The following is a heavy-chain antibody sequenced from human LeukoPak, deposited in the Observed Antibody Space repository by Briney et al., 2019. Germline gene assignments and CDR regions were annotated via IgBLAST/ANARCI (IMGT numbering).Heavy chain of an antibody. Sequence: SETLSLTCTVSGGSISSSSYYWSWIRQPAGKGLEWIGRIYTSGSTNYNPSLKSRVTMSVDTSKNQFSLKLSSVTAADTAVYYCARVYDSSGYALGWFDPWGQGTLVTVSS. V-gene: IGHV4-61*02. J-gene: IGHJ5*02. CDR3: ARVYDSSGYALGWFDP. CDR2: IYTSGST. CDR1: GGSISSSSYY. D-gene: IGHD3-22*01.